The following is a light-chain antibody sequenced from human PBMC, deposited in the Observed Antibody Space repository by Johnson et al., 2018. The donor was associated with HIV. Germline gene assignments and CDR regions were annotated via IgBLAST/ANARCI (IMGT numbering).Light chain of an antibody. CDR1: SSNIGNNY. Sequence: QSVLTQPPSVSAAPGQKVTISCSGSSSNIGNNYVSWYQQLPGTAPKLLIYENTKRPSGIPDRFSGSKSGTSATLGITGLQTGDEADYYCGTWDSSLSAHVFGTGTKVTGL. CDR3: GTWDSSLSAHV. J-gene: IGLJ1*01. CDR2: ENT. V-gene: IGLV1-51*02.